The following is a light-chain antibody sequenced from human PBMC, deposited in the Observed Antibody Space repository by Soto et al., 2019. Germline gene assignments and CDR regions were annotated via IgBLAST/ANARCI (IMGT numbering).Light chain of an antibody. CDR3: QQYTDSRT. CDR1: QSISSSY. V-gene: IGKV3-20*01. Sequence: EIVFTQSPGTLSFSRGERATLSCRASQSISSSYFAWYQQKPGQAPRLLVYGVSSRATDVPDRFSGSGSGTDFTLTISRLKPEDFAVYYCQQYTDSRTFGQGTKVDIK. CDR2: GVS. J-gene: IGKJ1*01.